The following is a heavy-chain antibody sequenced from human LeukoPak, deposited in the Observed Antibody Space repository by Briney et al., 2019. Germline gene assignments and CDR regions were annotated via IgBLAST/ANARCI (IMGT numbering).Heavy chain of an antibody. D-gene: IGHD2-8*01. CDR2: IYYSGST. J-gene: IGHJ4*02. CDR1: GGPISSSSYY. CDR3: ARQDCTNGVCYPDY. V-gene: IGHV4-39*01. Sequence: PSETLSLTCTVSGGPISSSSYYWGWIRQPPGKGLEWIGSIYYSGSTYYNPSLKSRVTIPVDTSKNQFSLKLSSVTAADTAVYHCARQDCTNGVCYPDYWGQGTLVTVSS.